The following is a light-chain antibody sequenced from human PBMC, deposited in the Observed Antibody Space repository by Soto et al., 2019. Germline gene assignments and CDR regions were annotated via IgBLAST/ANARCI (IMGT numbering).Light chain of an antibody. CDR2: EVT. V-gene: IGLV2-14*01. J-gene: IGLJ1*01. Sequence: QSVLTQPASVSGSPGQSIAISCTGTFSDVGGYDYVSWYQQHPDKAPKLTIYEVTKRPSGVSNRFSGSKSGNTASLTISGLQPEDEADYYCSSHTSGSTRVFGSGTKVTVL. CDR1: FSDVGGYDY. CDR3: SSHTSGSTRV.